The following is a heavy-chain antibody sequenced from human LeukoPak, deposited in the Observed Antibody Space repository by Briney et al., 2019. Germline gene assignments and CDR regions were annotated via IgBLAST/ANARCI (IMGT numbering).Heavy chain of an antibody. D-gene: IGHD3-3*01. J-gene: IGHJ4*02. CDR2: ISGSGGST. CDR3: AKVNYFDFWSGYSEL. V-gene: IGHV3-23*01. CDR1: GFTFSSYA. Sequence: PGGSLRLSCAASGFTFSSYAMSWVRQAPGKGLEWVSAISGSGGSTYYADSVKARFTISRDNSKNTLSLQMNSLRAEDTAVYYCAKVNYFDFWSGYSELWGQGTLVTVSS.